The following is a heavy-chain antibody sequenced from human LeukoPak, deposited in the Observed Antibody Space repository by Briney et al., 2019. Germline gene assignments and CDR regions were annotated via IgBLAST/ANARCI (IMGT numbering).Heavy chain of an antibody. Sequence: SETLSLTCTVSGGSISSYYRSWIRQPAGKGLEWIGRIYTSGSTNYNPSLKSRVTMSVDTSKNQFSLKLSSVTAADTAVYYCARVPKGDGSGKKNYYYYMDVWGKGTPVTVSS. J-gene: IGHJ6*03. CDR2: IYTSGST. D-gene: IGHD3-10*01. CDR3: ARVPKGDGSGKKNYYYYMDV. CDR1: GGSISSYY. V-gene: IGHV4-4*07.